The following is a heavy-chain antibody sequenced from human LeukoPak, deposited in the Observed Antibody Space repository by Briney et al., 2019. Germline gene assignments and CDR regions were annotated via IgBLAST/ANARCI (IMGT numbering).Heavy chain of an antibody. CDR2: IYTSGCT. D-gene: IGHD3-22*01. CDR3: ARDLYYYDSSGYYGEDYFDY. Sequence: SQTLSLTCTVSGGSISSGSYYWSWIRQPAGKGLEWIGRIYTSGCTNYNPSLKSRVTISVDTSKNQFSLKLSSVTAADTAVYYCARDLYYYDSSGYYGEDYFDYWGQGTLVTVSS. J-gene: IGHJ4*02. V-gene: IGHV4-61*02. CDR1: GGSISSGSYY.